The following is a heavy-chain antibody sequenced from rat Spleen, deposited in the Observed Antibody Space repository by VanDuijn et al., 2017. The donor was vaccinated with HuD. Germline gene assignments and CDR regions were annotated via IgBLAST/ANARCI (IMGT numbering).Heavy chain of an antibody. CDR2: INSAGST. CDR1: R. J-gene: IGHJ4*01. CDR3: AKTTVAYYYIMDA. D-gene: IGHD1-3*01. V-gene: IGHV3-3*01. Sequence: RWNWIRKFPGNKLEWMGYINSAGSTNYNPSLKSRISITRDTSKNQFFLQVNSVTTEDTATYYCAKTTVAYYYIMDAWGQGASVTVSS.